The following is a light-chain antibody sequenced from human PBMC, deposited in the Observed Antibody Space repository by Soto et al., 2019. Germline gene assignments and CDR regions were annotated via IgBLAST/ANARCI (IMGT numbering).Light chain of an antibody. CDR1: QSVDND. J-gene: IGKJ4*01. Sequence: EIVMTQSPATLSVSPGDRGTLSFRASQSVDNDLAWYQQKPGQPPRLLIYDASTRATGIPARFSGSQSGTEFTLTISSLLSEDFAVYSRQQYNNWPLTFGGGTKVDIK. V-gene: IGKV3D-15*01. CDR3: QQYNNWPLT. CDR2: DAS.